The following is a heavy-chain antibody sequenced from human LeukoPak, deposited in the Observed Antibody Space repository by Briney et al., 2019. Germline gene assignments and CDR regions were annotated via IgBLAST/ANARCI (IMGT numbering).Heavy chain of an antibody. J-gene: IGHJ4*02. V-gene: IGHV1-2*06. CDR1: GYTFTSYA. CDR2: INPNTATT. CDR3: ARKLRSPGNFPVGY. D-gene: IGHD2-2*03. Sequence: GAPVKVSCKASGYTFTSYAMNWVRQAPGQGLEWVGRINPNTATTHSALKFQDRVTLTRDTSMRTVYMELSGLTSDDTAVYYCARKLRSPGNFPVGYWGQGTLVTVSS.